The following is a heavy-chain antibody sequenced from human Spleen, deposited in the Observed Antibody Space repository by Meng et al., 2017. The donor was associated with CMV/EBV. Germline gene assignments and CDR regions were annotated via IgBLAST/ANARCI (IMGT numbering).Heavy chain of an antibody. D-gene: IGHD2-2*01. CDR1: GFTFTCYC. CDR2: IDSGSSTI. J-gene: IGHJ6*02. Sequence: GGSLRLSCAASGFTFTCYCMIWVRQPPGEGLEWVSYIDSGSSTIYYADSVKGRFTTSRDNAKKSLYLQMNSLRAEDTAVYYCTYQVLYRDASYYYGMDVWGQGTTVTVSS. V-gene: IGHV3-48*04. CDR3: TYQVLYRDASYYYGMDV.